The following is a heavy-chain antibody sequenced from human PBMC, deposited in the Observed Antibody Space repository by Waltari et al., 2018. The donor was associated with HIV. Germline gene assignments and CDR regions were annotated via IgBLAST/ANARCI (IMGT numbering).Heavy chain of an antibody. V-gene: IGHV3-9*01. J-gene: IGHJ4*02. Sequence: DYAMHWVRQAPGKGLEWVSGISWNSGSIGYADSVKGRFTISRDNAKNSLYLQMNSLRAEDTALYYCAKVYDSGRGDRAPFDYWGQGTLVTVSS. CDR3: AKVYDSGRGDRAPFDY. D-gene: IGHD5-12*01. CDR2: ISWNSGSI. CDR1: DYA.